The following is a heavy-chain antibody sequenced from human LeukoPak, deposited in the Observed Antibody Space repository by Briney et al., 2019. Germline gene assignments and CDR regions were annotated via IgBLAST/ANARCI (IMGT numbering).Heavy chain of an antibody. Sequence: GGSLRLSCAASGFNFKSYAIHWVRQAPGKGLEWVAVISYDGSNEYYADSVKGRFTISRDNSKDTLFLQMNSLRPDDTAVYYCAKDTDGRIYLRGWYFDYWGQGTLVTVSS. CDR1: GFNFKSYA. CDR2: ISYDGSNE. J-gene: IGHJ4*02. D-gene: IGHD1-26*01. V-gene: IGHV3-30*18. CDR3: AKDTDGRIYLRGWYFDY.